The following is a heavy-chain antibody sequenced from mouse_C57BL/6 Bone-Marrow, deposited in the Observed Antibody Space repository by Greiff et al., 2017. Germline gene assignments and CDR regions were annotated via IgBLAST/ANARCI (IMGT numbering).Heavy chain of an antibody. Sequence: EVQLEESGGGLVQPGASMKLSCAASGFTFSDAWMNWVRQSPEQGLEWVAEISSKANNHATYYAETVKGRFTISRDDSKSSVYLQMNSLRAEDTGIYYCRPGGFAYWGQGTLVTVSA. CDR3: RPGGFAY. CDR1: GFTFSDAW. CDR2: ISSKANNHAT. V-gene: IGHV6-6*01. J-gene: IGHJ3*01.